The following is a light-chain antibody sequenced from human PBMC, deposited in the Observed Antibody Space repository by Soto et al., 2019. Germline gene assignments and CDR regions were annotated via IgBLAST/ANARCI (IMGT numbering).Light chain of an antibody. Sequence: DIQMTQSPSSLSASVGDRVTITCRASQEISNHLAWFQQKPGKPPKSLIYDASSLQSGVPPKFSGSGSGTDFTLTISSLQPEDFATYYCQQYHNYPVTFGGGTKVEIK. CDR3: QQYHNYPVT. V-gene: IGKV1-16*02. CDR2: DAS. CDR1: QEISNH. J-gene: IGKJ4*01.